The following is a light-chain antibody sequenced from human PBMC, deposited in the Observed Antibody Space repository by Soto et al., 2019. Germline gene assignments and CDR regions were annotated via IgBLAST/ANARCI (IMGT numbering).Light chain of an antibody. J-gene: IGKJ4*01. CDR2: AAS. CDR3: QQLNNYPLT. V-gene: IGKV1-9*01. CDR1: QGIGSY. Sequence: DIQLTQSPSFLSASLGDRVTITCRASQGIGSYLAWYQQKPGKAPRLLIYAASTLQSGVPSRFSGSGSDTEFTLTISSLQPEDFATYYCQQLNNYPLTFGGGPKVDI.